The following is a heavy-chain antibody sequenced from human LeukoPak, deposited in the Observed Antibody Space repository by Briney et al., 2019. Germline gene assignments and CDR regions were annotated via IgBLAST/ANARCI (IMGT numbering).Heavy chain of an antibody. D-gene: IGHD5-24*01. V-gene: IGHV1-3*01. CDR3: ARGRWSATTASYYLDS. CDR2: INAGNGNT. Sequence: ASVKVSCKASEYTFTDYAINWVRQAPGQGLEWMGWINAGNGNTRYSQRFQGRVTITRDTSASTAYMELSSLTSEDTAVYYCARGRWSATTASYYLDSWGQGTLVTVSS. CDR1: EYTFTDYA. J-gene: IGHJ4*02.